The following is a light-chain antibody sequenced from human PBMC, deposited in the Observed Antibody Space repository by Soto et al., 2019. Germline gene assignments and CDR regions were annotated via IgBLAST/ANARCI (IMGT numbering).Light chain of an antibody. CDR3: QQYGRSVT. J-gene: IGKJ4*01. V-gene: IGKV3-20*01. Sequence: EIVLTQSPGTMHLSPGERATLSCRAGQNFSSNYLAWSQQKAGQPPRLLIYDASRRATGIPDRFGGTGSGTDFTLAISRLEREDFAVYYCQQYGRSVTFGGGTKVEFK. CDR1: QNFSSNY. CDR2: DAS.